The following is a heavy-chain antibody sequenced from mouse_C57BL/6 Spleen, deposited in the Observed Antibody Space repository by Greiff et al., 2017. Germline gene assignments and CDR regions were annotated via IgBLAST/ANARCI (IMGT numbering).Heavy chain of an antibody. CDR1: GYAFSSSW. CDR2: IYPGDGDT. Sequence: VQLQESGPELVKPGASVKISCKASGYAFSSSWMNWVKQRPGKGLEWIGRIYPGDGDTNYNGKFKGKATLTADKSSSTAYMQLSSLTSEDSAVYFCARGLGYWGQGTTLTVSS. D-gene: IGHD2-13*01. J-gene: IGHJ2*01. CDR3: ARGLGY. V-gene: IGHV1-82*01.